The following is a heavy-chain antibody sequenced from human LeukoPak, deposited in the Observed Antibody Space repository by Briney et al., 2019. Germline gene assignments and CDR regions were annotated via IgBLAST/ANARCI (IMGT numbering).Heavy chain of an antibody. J-gene: IGHJ6*02. CDR2: TYYRSTWYN. CDR3: ARVDYYYDMDV. Sequence: SQTLSLTCAISGDSVSSNSVTWNWIRQSPSRGLEWLGRTYYRSTWYNDYAVSVRGRITVNPDTSKNQFSLKLSSVTAADTAVYYCARVDYYYDMDVWGQGTTVTVSS. CDR1: GDSVSSNSVT. V-gene: IGHV6-1*01.